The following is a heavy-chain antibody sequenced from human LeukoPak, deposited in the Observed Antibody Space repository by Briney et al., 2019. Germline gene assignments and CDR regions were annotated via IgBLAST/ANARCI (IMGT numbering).Heavy chain of an antibody. D-gene: IGHD4-17*01. CDR2: INPNSGGT. V-gene: IGHV1-2*04. CDR3: ARGTVTTDGAFDY. CDR1: GYTFTGYY. J-gene: IGHJ4*02. Sequence: ASVKVSCKASGYTFTGYYMHWVRQAPGQGLEWMGWINPNSGGTNYAQKFQGWVTMTRDTSISTAYMELSRLRSDDTAVYYCARGTVTTDGAFDYWGQGTLVTVSS.